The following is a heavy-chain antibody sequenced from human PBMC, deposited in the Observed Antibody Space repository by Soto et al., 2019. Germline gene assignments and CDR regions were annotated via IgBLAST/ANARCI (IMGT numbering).Heavy chain of an antibody. CDR3: AGRNMVRGAFDI. V-gene: IGHV4-4*02. D-gene: IGHD3-10*01. CDR2: IYHSGST. CDR1: SGSISSSNW. Sequence: SETLSLTCAVSSGSISSSNWWSWVRQPPGKGLEWIGEIYHSGSTNYNPSLKSRVTISVDKSKNQFSLKLSSVTAADTAVYYWAGRNMVRGAFDIWGQGTMVTVSS. J-gene: IGHJ3*02.